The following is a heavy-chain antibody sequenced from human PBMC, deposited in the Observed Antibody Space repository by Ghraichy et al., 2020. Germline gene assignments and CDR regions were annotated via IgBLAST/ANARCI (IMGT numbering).Heavy chain of an antibody. J-gene: IGHJ4*02. CDR3: ARLSAYYFDTSGYSFDY. CDR2: VYFSGIT. V-gene: IGHV4-59*08. Sequence: SCTVSGGPITSYYWSWIRQPPGKGLEWIGYVYFSGITSYNPSLESRVTMSVDTSENQFSLKLTSVTASDTAIYYCARLSAYYFDTSGYSFDYWGQGTLLTVSS. CDR1: GGPITSYY. D-gene: IGHD3-22*01.